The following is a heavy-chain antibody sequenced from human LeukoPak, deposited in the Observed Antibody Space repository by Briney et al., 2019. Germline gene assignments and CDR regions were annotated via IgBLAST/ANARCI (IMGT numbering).Heavy chain of an antibody. CDR3: ARYPRWLYFDY. CDR1: GGSISSYY. D-gene: IGHD5-12*01. CDR2: FYNSGNT. Sequence: KPSETLSLTCTVSGGSISSYYWSWVRQPPGKGLEWIGDFYNSGNTNYNPSLKSRVTMSVDTSQNRFSLKLSSVTAADTAVYYCARYPRWLYFDYWGQGTLVTVSS. V-gene: IGHV4-59*01. J-gene: IGHJ4*02.